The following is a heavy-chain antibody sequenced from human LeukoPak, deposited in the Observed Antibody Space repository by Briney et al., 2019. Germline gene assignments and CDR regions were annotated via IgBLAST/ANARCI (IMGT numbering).Heavy chain of an antibody. D-gene: IGHD6-25*01. V-gene: IGHV4-59*01. CDR2: IYYSGST. CDR3: ARGPRAGRNWFDP. J-gene: IGHJ5*02. Sequence: SETLSLTCTVSGGSISSYYWSWIRQPPGKGLEWIGYIYYSGSTNYNPSLKSRVTISVDTSKNRFSLKLSSVTAADTAVYYCARGPRAGRNWFDPWGQGTLVTVPS. CDR1: GGSISSYY.